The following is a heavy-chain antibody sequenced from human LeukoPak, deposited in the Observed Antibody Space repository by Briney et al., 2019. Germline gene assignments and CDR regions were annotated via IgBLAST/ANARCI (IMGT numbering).Heavy chain of an antibody. CDR2: IKQDGTEK. J-gene: IGHJ4*02. CDR1: GFTFSSKW. Sequence: GGSLRLSCAASGFTFSSKWMSWVRQAPGKGLEWVANIKQDGTEKYYADSVKGRFTISRDNAKNSLYLQMNSLRAEDTAVYSCARAQDCRGETCHFDYWGQGTLVTVSS. CDR3: ARAQDCRGETCHFDY. V-gene: IGHV3-7*05. D-gene: IGHD2-15*01.